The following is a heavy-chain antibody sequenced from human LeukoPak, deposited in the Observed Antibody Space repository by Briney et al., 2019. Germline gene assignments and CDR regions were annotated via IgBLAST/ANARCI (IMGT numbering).Heavy chain of an antibody. CDR3: ARIIHVDYTPLYYFDL. D-gene: IGHD3-16*01. CDR2: IKRDGDEK. CDR1: GFTFSAYW. J-gene: IGHJ4*02. Sequence: LPGRSLRLSCAASGFTFSAYWMGWVRLTPGKGLEWVANIKRDGDEKYSVDSVKGRFTIFRDNAKNSLYLQMNSLKAEDTAVYYCARIIHVDYTPLYYFDLWGQGTLVTVSS. V-gene: IGHV3-7*01.